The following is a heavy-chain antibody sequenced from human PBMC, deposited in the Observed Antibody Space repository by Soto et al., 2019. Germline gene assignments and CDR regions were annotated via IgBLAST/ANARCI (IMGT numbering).Heavy chain of an antibody. CDR2: ISYSEST. V-gene: IGHV4-61*08. CDR3: ARFTDGFDFKFDP. CDR1: GGSISSGGHY. J-gene: IGHJ5*02. D-gene: IGHD5-12*01. Sequence: PSETLSLTCAASGGSISSGGHYWTWIRQPPGKGLEWIGYISYSESTKYNPSLRSRVTILVDTSKNQFSLNLTSVTAADTAVYYCARFTDGFDFKFDPWGQGTLVTVSS.